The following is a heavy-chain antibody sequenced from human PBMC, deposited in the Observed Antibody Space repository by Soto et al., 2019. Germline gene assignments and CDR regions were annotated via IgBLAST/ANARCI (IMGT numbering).Heavy chain of an antibody. J-gene: IGHJ4*02. Sequence: QVQLQESGPGLVKPSQTLSLTCTVSGGSISSGDYYWSWIRQPPGKGLEWIGYIYYSGSTYYNPSLKGRVIISVDTSKTRFSRKLNSVPAADTAVYYCARHPRKEQGYYYGSGSYVYWGQGPLVPV. D-gene: IGHD3-10*01. CDR3: ARHPRKEQGYYYGSGSYVY. V-gene: IGHV4-30-4*01. CDR2: IYYSGST. CDR1: GGSISSGDYY.